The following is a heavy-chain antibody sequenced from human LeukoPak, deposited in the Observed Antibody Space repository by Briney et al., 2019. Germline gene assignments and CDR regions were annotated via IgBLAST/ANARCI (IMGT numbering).Heavy chain of an antibody. CDR2: INAGNGNT. J-gene: IGHJ6*02. CDR3: ARDPLPSGFMQTPYYYYGMDV. V-gene: IGHV1-3*01. D-gene: IGHD3-22*01. Sequence: ASVKVSCKASGYIFIGYYMHWVRQAPGQRLEWMGWINAGNGNTKYSQRFRGRVTITRDTSASTAYMELSGLRSEDTAVYYCARDPLPSGFMQTPYYYYGMDVWGQGTTVTVSS. CDR1: GYIFIGYY.